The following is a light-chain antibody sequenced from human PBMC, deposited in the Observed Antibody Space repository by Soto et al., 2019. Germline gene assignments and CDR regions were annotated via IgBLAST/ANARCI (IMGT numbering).Light chain of an antibody. CDR3: QQYGSSRT. CDR1: ETVDTSS. CDR2: SAS. Sequence: EIVLTQSPGTLSLSPGETATLSCRASETVDTSSLGWYQQKPGRAPSLLIYSASRRARGIPDRFSASGFATDFTLTISRLEPEDFAVYYCQQYGSSRTFGQGTKVEIK. J-gene: IGKJ1*01. V-gene: IGKV3-20*01.